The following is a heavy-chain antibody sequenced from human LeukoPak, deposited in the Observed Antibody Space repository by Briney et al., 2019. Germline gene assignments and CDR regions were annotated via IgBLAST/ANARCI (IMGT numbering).Heavy chain of an antibody. Sequence: KPSETLSLTCTVSGGSISSGGYYWSWIRQHPGKGLEWIGYIYYSGSTYYNPSLKSRVTISVDTSKNQFSLKLSSVTAADTAVYYCARRASSPVPYFDYWGQGTLVTVSS. CDR3: ARRASSPVPYFDY. D-gene: IGHD6-13*01. J-gene: IGHJ4*02. CDR2: IYYSGST. CDR1: GGSISSGGYY. V-gene: IGHV4-31*03.